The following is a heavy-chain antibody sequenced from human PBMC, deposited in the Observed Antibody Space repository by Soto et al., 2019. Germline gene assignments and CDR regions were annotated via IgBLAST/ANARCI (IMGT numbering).Heavy chain of an antibody. J-gene: IGHJ4*02. D-gene: IGHD2-21*01. CDR1: GFTFSSYA. V-gene: IGHV3-23*01. CDR2: ISGSGGST. CDR3: AREPPYCGHGCRSLSDS. Sequence: PGGSLRLSCAASGFTFSSYAMSWVRQAPGKGLEWVSVISGSGGSTYYADSVKGRFTISRDNSKNTLYLQMNSLRAEDTAVYYCAREPPYCGHGCRSLSDSWGQGTLVTVSS.